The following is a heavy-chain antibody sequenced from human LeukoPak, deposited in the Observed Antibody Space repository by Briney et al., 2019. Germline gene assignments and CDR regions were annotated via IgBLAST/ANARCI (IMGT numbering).Heavy chain of an antibody. V-gene: IGHV3-23*01. CDR1: GFTFSSYG. Sequence: GGSLRLSCAASGFTFSSYGMSWVRQAPGKGLEWVSAISGSGGSTYYADSVKGRFTISRDNSKNTLYLQMNSLRAEDTAVYYCAKDLPGWFGELLPLGTDYMDVWGKGTTVTISS. CDR2: ISGSGGST. D-gene: IGHD3-10*01. CDR3: AKDLPGWFGELLPLGTDYMDV. J-gene: IGHJ6*03.